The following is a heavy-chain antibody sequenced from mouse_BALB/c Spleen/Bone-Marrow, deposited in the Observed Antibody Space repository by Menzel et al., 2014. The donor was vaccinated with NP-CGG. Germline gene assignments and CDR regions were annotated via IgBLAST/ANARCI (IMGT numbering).Heavy chain of an antibody. CDR3: VRGGNWDDFDV. J-gene: IGHJ1*01. Sequence: DVKLVESGGGLVQPGGSRKLSCAASGFTFSSFGMHWVRQAPEKGLEWVAYISSGSTVIFYADTVKGRFTISRDNPKNTLFLQMTSLRSEDTAMYYCVRGGNWDDFDVWGAGTTVTVSS. D-gene: IGHD4-1*01. V-gene: IGHV5-17*02. CDR1: GFTFSSFG. CDR2: ISSGSTVI.